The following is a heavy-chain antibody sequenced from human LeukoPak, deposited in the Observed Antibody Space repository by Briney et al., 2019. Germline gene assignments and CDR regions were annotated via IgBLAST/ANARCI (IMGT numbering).Heavy chain of an antibody. CDR3: ARDYTYCSGSRCYDRFDY. V-gene: IGHV3-23*01. J-gene: IGHJ4*02. CDR2: INDRGTGT. CDR1: GFTFSKFA. Sequence: GGSLRLSCAASGFTFSKFALSWVRQAPGKGLEWVSTINDRGTGTYYADSVKGRFTISRDNAKNSLYLQMNSLTAEDTAVYYCARDYTYCSGSRCYDRFDYWGQGIRVTVSS. D-gene: IGHD2-15*01.